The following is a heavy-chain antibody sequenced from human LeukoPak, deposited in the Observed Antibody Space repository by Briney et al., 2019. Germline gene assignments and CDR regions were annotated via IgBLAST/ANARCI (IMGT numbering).Heavy chain of an antibody. D-gene: IGHD3-10*01. CDR1: GGSFSGYY. V-gene: IGHV4-34*01. CDR3: ARGLGYCYGSGSYYNP. Sequence: PSETLSLTCAVYGGSFSGYYWSWIRQPPGKGLEWIGEINHSGSTNYNPSLKSRVTISVDTSKNQFSLKLSSVTAADTAVYYCARGLGYCYGSGSYYNPLGQGTLVTVSS. J-gene: IGHJ5*02. CDR2: INHSGST.